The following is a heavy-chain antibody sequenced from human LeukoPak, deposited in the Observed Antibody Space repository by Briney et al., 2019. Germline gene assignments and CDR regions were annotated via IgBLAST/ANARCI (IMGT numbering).Heavy chain of an antibody. CDR3: ARHEGSSWLAY. CDR1: GGSISSYY. CDR2: IYYSGST. V-gene: IGHV4-59*08. Sequence: SETLSITCTVSGGSISSYYWSWIRQPPGKGLEWIGYIYYSGSTNYNPSLKSRVTISVDTSKNQFSLKLSSVTAADTAVYYCARHEGSSWLAYWGQGTLVTVSS. J-gene: IGHJ4*02. D-gene: IGHD6-13*01.